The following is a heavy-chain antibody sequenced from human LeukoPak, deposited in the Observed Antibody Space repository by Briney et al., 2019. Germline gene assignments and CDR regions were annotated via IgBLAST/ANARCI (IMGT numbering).Heavy chain of an antibody. Sequence: PGGSLRLSCAASGFTFSSYSMNWVRQAPGKGLEWVSYISSSSSTIYYADSVKGRFTISRDNAKNSLYLQMNSLRAEDTAVYYCARDPEYYDILTGYYPFDYWGQGTLVTVSS. V-gene: IGHV3-48*01. D-gene: IGHD3-9*01. CDR2: ISSSSSTI. J-gene: IGHJ4*02. CDR3: ARDPEYYDILTGYYPFDY. CDR1: GFTFSSYS.